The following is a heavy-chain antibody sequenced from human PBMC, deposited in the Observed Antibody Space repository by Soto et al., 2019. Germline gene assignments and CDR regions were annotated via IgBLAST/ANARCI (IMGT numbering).Heavy chain of an antibody. D-gene: IGHD2-15*01. CDR2: ISAYNGNT. CDR1: GYTFTSYG. CDR3: ASSAIRLGCSGGSCLTHFDY. J-gene: IGHJ4*02. Sequence: GASVKVSCKASGYTFTSYGISWVRQAPGQGLEWMGWISAYNGNTNYAQKLQGRVTMTTDTSTSTAYMELRSLRSDDTAVYYCASSAIRLGCSGGSCLTHFDYWGQGTLVTVSS. V-gene: IGHV1-18*04.